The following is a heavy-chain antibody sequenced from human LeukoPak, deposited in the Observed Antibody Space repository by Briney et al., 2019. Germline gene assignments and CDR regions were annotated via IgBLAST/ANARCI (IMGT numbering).Heavy chain of an antibody. D-gene: IGHD6-19*01. J-gene: IGHJ4*02. CDR2: ISYDGSNK. CDR3: AKGINPISSGPVDY. Sequence: PGGSLRLSCAASGFTFSSYGMHWVRQAPGKGLEWVAVISYDGSNKYYADSVKGRFTISRDNSKNTLYLQMNSLRAEDTAVYYCAKGINPISSGPVDYWGQGTLVTVSS. CDR1: GFTFSSYG. V-gene: IGHV3-30*18.